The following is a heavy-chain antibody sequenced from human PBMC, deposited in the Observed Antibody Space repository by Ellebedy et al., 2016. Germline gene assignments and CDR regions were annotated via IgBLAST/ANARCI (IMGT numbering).Heavy chain of an antibody. CDR1: GGSISSSSYY. J-gene: IGHJ4*02. CDR2: INHSGST. V-gene: IGHV4-39*07. Sequence: SETLSLTXTASGGSISSSSYYWSWIRQPPGKGLEWIGEINHSGSTNYNPSLKSRVTISVDTSKNQFSLKLSSVTAADTAVYYCARAQGTMVRGVIRPRFDYWGQGTLVTVSS. CDR3: ARAQGTMVRGVIRPRFDY. D-gene: IGHD3-10*01.